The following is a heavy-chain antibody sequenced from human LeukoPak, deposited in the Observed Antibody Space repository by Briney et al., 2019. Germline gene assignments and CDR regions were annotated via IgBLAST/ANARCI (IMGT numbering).Heavy chain of an antibody. D-gene: IGHD3-22*01. V-gene: IGHV4-34*01. J-gene: IGHJ4*02. Sequence: PSETLSLTCAVYGGSFSGYYWSWIRQPPGKGLEWIGSIYHSGSTYYNPSLKSRVTISVDTSKNQFSLKLSSVTAADTAVYYCARRYTSRYYYDSSGYFLGWGQGTLVTVSS. CDR1: GGSFSGYY. CDR2: IYHSGST. CDR3: ARRYTSRYYYDSSGYFLG.